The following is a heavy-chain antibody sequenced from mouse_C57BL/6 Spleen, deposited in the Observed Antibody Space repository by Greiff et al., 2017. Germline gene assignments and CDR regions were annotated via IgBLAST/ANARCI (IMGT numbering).Heavy chain of an antibody. CDR2: ISYDGSN. Sequence: EVQRVESGPGLVKPSQSLSLTCSVTGYSITSGYYWNWIRQFPGNKLEWMGYISYDGSNNYNPSLKNRISITRDTSKNQFFLKLNSVTTEDTATYYCARDYYGSGRFAYWGQGTLVTVSA. J-gene: IGHJ3*01. V-gene: IGHV3-6*01. D-gene: IGHD1-1*01. CDR3: ARDYYGSGRFAY. CDR1: GYSITSGYY.